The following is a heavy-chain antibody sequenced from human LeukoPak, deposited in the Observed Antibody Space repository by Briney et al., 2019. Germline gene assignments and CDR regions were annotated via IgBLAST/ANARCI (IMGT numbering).Heavy chain of an antibody. CDR3: ANRNGDYTPLRPWAFDI. J-gene: IGHJ3*02. D-gene: IGHD4-17*01. CDR1: GGSISSSDW. CDR2: IYHSGST. V-gene: IGHV4-4*02. Sequence: SETLSLTCAVSGGSISSSDWWDWVRQPPGKGLEWIGEIYHSGSTNYNPSPKSRVTISADKSKNQFSLKLRSVTAADTAVYFCANRNGDYTPLRPWAFDIWGQGTMVTVSS.